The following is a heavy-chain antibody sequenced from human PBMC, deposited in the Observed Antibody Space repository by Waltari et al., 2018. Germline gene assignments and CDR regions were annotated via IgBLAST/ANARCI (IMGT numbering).Heavy chain of an antibody. CDR2: IKPNRGGT. CDR3: ARDLSPSGSSY. Sequence: QVQLVQSGAEVKKPGASVKVSCKASGYTFTGYYMHWVRQAPGQGIEWMGRIKPNRGGTNYAQKFQGRVTMTRDTSISTAYMELSRLRSDDTAVYYCARDLSPSGSSYWGQGTLVTVSS. V-gene: IGHV1-2*06. J-gene: IGHJ4*02. D-gene: IGHD1-26*01. CDR1: GYTFTGYY.